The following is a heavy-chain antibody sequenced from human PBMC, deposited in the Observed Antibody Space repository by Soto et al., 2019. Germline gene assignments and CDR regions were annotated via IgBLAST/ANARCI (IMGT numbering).Heavy chain of an antibody. Sequence: GASVKVSCKASGGTFSSYAISWVRQAPGQGLEWMGGIIPIFGTANYAQKFQGRVTITADESTSTAYMELSSLRSEDTAVYYCARDLSARPPGRMDVWGQGTKVTVSS. D-gene: IGHD6-6*01. CDR2: IIPIFGTA. CDR3: ARDLSARPPGRMDV. V-gene: IGHV1-69*13. J-gene: IGHJ6*02. CDR1: GGTFSSYA.